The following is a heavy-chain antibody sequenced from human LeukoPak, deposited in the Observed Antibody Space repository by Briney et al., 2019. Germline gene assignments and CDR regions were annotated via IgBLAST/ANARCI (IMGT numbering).Heavy chain of an antibody. CDR1: GFTFDDYA. CDR3: AKESTMYYYGSGPFDY. Sequence: QSGGSLRLSCAASGFTFDDYAMHWVRHAPGKGLEWVSGISWNSGSIGYADSVKGRFTISRDNAKNSLYLQMNSLRAEDTALYYCAKESTMYYYGSGPFDYWGQGTLVTVSS. V-gene: IGHV3-9*01. D-gene: IGHD3-10*01. CDR2: ISWNSGSI. J-gene: IGHJ4*02.